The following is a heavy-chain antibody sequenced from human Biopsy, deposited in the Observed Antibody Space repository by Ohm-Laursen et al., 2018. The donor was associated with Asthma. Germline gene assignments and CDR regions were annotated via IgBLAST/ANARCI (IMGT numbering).Heavy chain of an antibody. Sequence: ASVKVSCKTSGYTFNSAGITWVRQVPGQGLEWMGWISVYNGNAKVAQKLQDRVTMITDTSTSTAYMELRSLRSDDTAVYFCARAVDYSHYYGIDVWGQGTTVTVS. CDR1: GYTFNSAG. V-gene: IGHV1-18*01. J-gene: IGHJ6*02. D-gene: IGHD3-10*01. CDR2: ISVYNGNA. CDR3: ARAVDYSHYYGIDV.